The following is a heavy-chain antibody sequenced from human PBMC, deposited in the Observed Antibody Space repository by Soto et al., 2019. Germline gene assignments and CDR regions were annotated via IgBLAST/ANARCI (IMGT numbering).Heavy chain of an antibody. Sequence: GGSLRLSCAASGFTFSSYSMNWVRQAPGKGLEWVSSISSSSSYIYYADSVKGRFTISRDNAKNSLYLQMNSLRAEDTAVYYCARDLDYYDSSGQYWGQGTLVTVSS. CDR3: ARDLDYYDSSGQY. D-gene: IGHD3-22*01. J-gene: IGHJ4*02. CDR1: GFTFSSYS. CDR2: ISSSSSYI. V-gene: IGHV3-21*01.